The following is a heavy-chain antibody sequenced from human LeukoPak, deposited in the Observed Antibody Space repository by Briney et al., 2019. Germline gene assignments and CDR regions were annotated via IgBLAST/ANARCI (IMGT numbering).Heavy chain of an antibody. CDR3: REGSDY. D-gene: IGHD2-15*01. CDR2: INPIFGTA. Sequence: SSVNVSCKPSGRTFSSYAISSVRQSPGQGLEGMGGINPIFGTANYAQKFQGRITITPDESTSTAYMELRRLRSEDTAVYYCREGSDYWGQGTLVTVSS. J-gene: IGHJ4*02. CDR1: GRTFSSYA. V-gene: IGHV1-69*13.